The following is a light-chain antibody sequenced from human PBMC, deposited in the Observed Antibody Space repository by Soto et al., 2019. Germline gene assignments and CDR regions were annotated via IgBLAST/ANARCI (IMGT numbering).Light chain of an antibody. J-gene: IGKJ5*01. CDR1: QSLNTD. CDR2: GAS. Sequence: TRSVDCKSVALGGRRTIKRKTSQSLNTDLAWDQQKPGQSPRLLLYGASTRATGISTRFSGGGSGIEFTLTISGLQSEDSAVSCCPQYKSWPPITFGQGTRLEIK. V-gene: IGKV3-15*01. CDR3: PQYKSWPPIT.